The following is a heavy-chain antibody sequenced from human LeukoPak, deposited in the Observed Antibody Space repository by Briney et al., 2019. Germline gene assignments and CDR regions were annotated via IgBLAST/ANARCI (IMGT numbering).Heavy chain of an antibody. CDR3: ARASGWLRPIFSFDY. D-gene: IGHD5-12*01. J-gene: IGHJ4*02. Sequence: GGSLRLSCAASGFTFSDYYMSWIRQAPGKGLEWVSYISSSGSTIYYADSVKGRFTISRDNAKNSLYLQMNSLRAEDTAVYYCARASGWLRPIFSFDYWGQGTLVTVSS. CDR2: ISSSGSTI. V-gene: IGHV3-11*01. CDR1: GFTFSDYY.